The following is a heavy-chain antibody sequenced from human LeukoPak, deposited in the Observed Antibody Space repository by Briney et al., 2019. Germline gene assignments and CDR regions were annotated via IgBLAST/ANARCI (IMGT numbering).Heavy chain of an antibody. V-gene: IGHV3-30*18. J-gene: IGHJ1*01. CDR3: AKDVYGDYVFDFQH. Sequence: PGRSLRLSCAASGFTFSSYGMHWVRQDSGKGLEWVAVISYDGSNKYYADSVKGRFTISRDNSKNTLYLQMNSLRAEDTAVYYCAKDVYGDYVFDFQHWGQGTLVTVSS. CDR2: ISYDGSNK. D-gene: IGHD4-17*01. CDR1: GFTFSSYG.